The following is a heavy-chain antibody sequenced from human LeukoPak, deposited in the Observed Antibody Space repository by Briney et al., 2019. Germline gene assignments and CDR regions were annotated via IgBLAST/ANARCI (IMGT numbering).Heavy chain of an antibody. CDR1: GFTFSSYS. J-gene: IGHJ4*02. Sequence: PGGSLRLSCAASGFTFSSYSMNWVRQAPGKGLEWVSSISSSSSYIYYADSVKGRFTISRDNAKNSLYLQMNSLRAEDTAVYFCARDSDSNSWDRDSVGQTYFDYWGQGTLVTVSS. CDR3: ARDSDSNSWDRDSVGQTYFDY. CDR2: ISSSSSYI. V-gene: IGHV3-21*01. D-gene: IGHD6-13*01.